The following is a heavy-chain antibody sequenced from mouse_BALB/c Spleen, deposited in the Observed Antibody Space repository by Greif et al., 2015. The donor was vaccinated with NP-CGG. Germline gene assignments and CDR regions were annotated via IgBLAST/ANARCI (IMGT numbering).Heavy chain of an antibody. CDR2: ISSGGSYT. V-gene: IGHV5-6-4*01. CDR3: TRDTTVEGYAMDY. CDR1: GFTFSSYT. Sequence: EVMLVESGGGLVKPGGSLKLSCAASGFTFSSYTMSWVRQTPEKRLEWVATISSGGSYTYYPDSVKGRFTISRDNAKNTLYLQMSSLKSEDTAMYYCTRDTTVEGYAMDYWGQGTSVTVSS. D-gene: IGHD1-1*01. J-gene: IGHJ4*01.